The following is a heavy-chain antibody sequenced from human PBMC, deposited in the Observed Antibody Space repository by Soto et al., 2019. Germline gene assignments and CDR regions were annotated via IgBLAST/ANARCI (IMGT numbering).Heavy chain of an antibody. CDR1: GYTFTSYD. CDR3: ARFSALFRVTPRAKKVEIGYSSRDV. V-gene: IGHV1-8*01. J-gene: IGHJ6*03. CDR2: MNPNSGNT. Sequence: ASVKVSCKASGYTFTSYDINWVRQTTGQGLEWMGWMNPNSGNTGYAQKFQGRVTMTRNTSISIAYMELSSLRSEDTAVYYCARFSALFRVTPRAKKVEIGYSSRDVGGKGTRVPVSS. D-gene: IGHD2-21*02.